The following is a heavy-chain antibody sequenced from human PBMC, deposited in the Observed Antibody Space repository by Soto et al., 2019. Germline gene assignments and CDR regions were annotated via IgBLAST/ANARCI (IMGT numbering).Heavy chain of an antibody. CDR3: ATSLGTRRARVDY. CDR1: GGSIYTGGFY. V-gene: IGHV4-31*03. J-gene: IGHJ4*02. Sequence: SETLSLTCTVSGGSIYTGGFYWSWIRQLPGKGLEWLGYIYYTGSTQYTPSLKSRLSISTDTSDNQFPLRLNSVTAADTAVYYCATSLGTRRARVDYWGQGTPVTVSS. CDR2: IYYTGST.